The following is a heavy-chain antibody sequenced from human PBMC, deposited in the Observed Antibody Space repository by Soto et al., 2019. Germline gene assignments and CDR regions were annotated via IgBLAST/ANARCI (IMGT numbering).Heavy chain of an antibody. CDR1: GYSFTSYW. V-gene: IGHV5-51*01. J-gene: IGHJ4*02. CDR2: IYPGDSDT. D-gene: IGHD6-13*01. Sequence: GESLKISCKGSGYSFTSYWIGWVRQMPGKGLEWMGIIYPGDSDTRYSPSFQGQATISADKSISTAYLQWSSLKASDTAMYYCARTNSSSWSHFDYWGQGTLVTVSS. CDR3: ARTNSSSWSHFDY.